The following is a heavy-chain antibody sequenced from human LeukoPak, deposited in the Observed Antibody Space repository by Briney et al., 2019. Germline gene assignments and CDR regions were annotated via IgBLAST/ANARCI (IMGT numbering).Heavy chain of an antibody. CDR1: GYTFTSYG. D-gene: IGHD3-3*01. V-gene: IGHV1-18*01. CDR2: ISAYNGNT. J-gene: IGHJ4*02. CDR3: ARYSLEWLPSDY. Sequence: ASVKVPCKASGYTFTSYGISWVRQAPGQGLEWMGWISAYNGNTNYAQKLQGRVTMTTDTSTSTAYMELRSLRSDDTAVYYCARYSLEWLPSDYWGQGTLVTVSS.